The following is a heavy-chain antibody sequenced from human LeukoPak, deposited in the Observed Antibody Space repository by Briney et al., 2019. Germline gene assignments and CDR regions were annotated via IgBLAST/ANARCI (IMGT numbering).Heavy chain of an antibody. CDR3: ARVVAVATPWFDP. D-gene: IGHD6-19*01. J-gene: IGHJ5*02. CDR2: ISYDGSNK. Sequence: GGSLRLSCAASGFTFSSYALHWVRQAPGKGLEWVAVISYDGSNKYYADSVKGRFTISRDNSKNTLYLQMNSLRAEDTAVYYCARVVAVATPWFDPWGQGTLVTVSS. V-gene: IGHV3-30*04. CDR1: GFTFSSYA.